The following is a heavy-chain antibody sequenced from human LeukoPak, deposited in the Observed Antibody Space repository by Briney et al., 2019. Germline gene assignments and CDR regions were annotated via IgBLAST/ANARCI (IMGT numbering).Heavy chain of an antibody. D-gene: IGHD1-1*01. CDR1: GGTFSSYA. CDR3: ARDYKHLFDP. V-gene: IGHV1-69*04. CDR2: IIPILGIA. J-gene: IGHJ5*02. Sequence: GASVKVSCKASGGTFSSYAISWVRQAPGQGLEWMGRIIPILGIANYAQKFQGRVTITADNSTRTAYMELSRLRSEHTAVYYCARDYKHLFDPWGQRTLVTVSS.